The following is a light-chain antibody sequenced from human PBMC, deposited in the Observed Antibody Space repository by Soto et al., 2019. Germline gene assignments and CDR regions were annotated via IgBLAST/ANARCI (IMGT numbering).Light chain of an antibody. J-gene: IGKJ2*01. Sequence: EIVLTQSPGTLSLSPGERATLSCRASQTVSTNYLAWYQQKPGQAPRLLIYGASSRATGIPDRFSGSGSGKDFILTIRRLEPEDFAVYYCQQYGSSPRTFGQGTKLEIK. CDR3: QQYGSSPRT. V-gene: IGKV3-20*01. CDR2: GAS. CDR1: QTVSTNY.